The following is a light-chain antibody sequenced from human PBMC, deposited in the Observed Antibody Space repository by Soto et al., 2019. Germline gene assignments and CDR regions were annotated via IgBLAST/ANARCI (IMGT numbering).Light chain of an antibody. CDR2: DVS. V-gene: IGLV2-14*01. J-gene: IGLJ1*01. CDR3: SSYTSTNTGV. Sequence: QSVLTQPASVSGSPGQSITISCTGTSSDVGGYNYVSWYQQHPGKAPKVIIYDVSNRPSGVSNRFSGSKSGNTASLTISGLQAEDEADYYCSSYTSTNTGVFGTGTKVTVL. CDR1: SSDVGGYNY.